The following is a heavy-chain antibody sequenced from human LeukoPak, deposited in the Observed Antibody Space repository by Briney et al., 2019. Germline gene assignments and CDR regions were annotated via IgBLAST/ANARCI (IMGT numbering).Heavy chain of an antibody. CDR1: GYTFTSYD. J-gene: IGHJ4*02. D-gene: IGHD3-10*01. V-gene: IGHV1-8*01. CDR3: ARVMVRGVNTVGY. CDR2: MNPNSGNT. Sequence: ASVKVSCKASGYTFTSYDINWVRQATGQGLEWMGWMNPNSGNTGYAQKFQGRVTMTRNTSISTAYMELSSLRSEDTAMYYCARVMVRGVNTVGYWGQGTLVTVSS.